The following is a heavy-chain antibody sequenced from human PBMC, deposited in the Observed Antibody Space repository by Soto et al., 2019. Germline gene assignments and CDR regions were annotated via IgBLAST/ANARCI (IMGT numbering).Heavy chain of an antibody. CDR3: ARERTGTTSMDV. J-gene: IGHJ6*02. CDR1: GYTFTSYD. CDR2: MNPNSGNT. D-gene: IGHD1-1*01. V-gene: IGHV1-8*01. Sequence: QVQLVQSGAEVKKPGASVKVSCKASGYTFTSYDINWVRQATGQGLEWMGWMNPNSGNTGYAQKFQGRVTMTRNTSISTAYLELSSLSSEDTAVYYCARERTGTTSMDVWGQGTTVTVSS.